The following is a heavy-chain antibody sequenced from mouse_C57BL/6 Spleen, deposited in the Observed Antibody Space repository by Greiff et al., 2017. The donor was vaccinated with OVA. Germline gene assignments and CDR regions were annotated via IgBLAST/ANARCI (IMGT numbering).Heavy chain of an antibody. Sequence: QVQLQQPGAELVKPGASVKLSCKASGYTFTSYWMHWVKQRPGQGLEWIGMIHPNSGSTNSNEKFKSKATLTVDKSSSTAYMQLSSLTSEDSAVYYCARYYYGSSYEYAMDYWGQGTSVTVSS. CDR3: ARYYYGSSYEYAMDY. CDR1: GYTFTSYW. D-gene: IGHD1-1*01. CDR2: IHPNSGST. J-gene: IGHJ4*01. V-gene: IGHV1-64*01.